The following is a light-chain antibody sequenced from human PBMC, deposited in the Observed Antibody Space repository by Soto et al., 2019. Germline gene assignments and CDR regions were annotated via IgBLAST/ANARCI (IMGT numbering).Light chain of an antibody. CDR1: QSVSSN. V-gene: IGKV3-15*01. Sequence: EIVMTQSPATLSVSPGERATLSCRASQSVSSNLAWYHQKPGQAPRLLIYGASTRATGIPARFSGSGSGTEFTLTISSLQSEDFAVYYCQQSNNWPLTFGGGTKVEIK. CDR3: QQSNNWPLT. CDR2: GAS. J-gene: IGKJ4*01.